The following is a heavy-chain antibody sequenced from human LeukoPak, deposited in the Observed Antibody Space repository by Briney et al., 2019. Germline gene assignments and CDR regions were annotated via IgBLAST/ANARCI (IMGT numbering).Heavy chain of an antibody. CDR1: GGSISSGGFY. CDR2: IYYSGST. CDR3: ARVPTTNYYGMDV. V-gene: IGHV4-31*03. Sequence: SETLSLTCTVSGGSISSGGFYWSWIRQHPGKGLECIGYIYYSGSTYYNPSLKSRVTISVDTSKNQFSLNLSSATAADTAVYYCARVPTTNYYGMDVWGQGTTVTVSS. J-gene: IGHJ6*02. D-gene: IGHD4-17*01.